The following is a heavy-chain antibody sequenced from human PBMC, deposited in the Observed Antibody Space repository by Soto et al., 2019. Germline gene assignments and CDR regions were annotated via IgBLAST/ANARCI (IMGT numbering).Heavy chain of an antibody. CDR3: ARAPVGYCISTSCYGGYYYGMDV. V-gene: IGHV4-31*03. CDR1: GGSISSGGYY. J-gene: IGHJ6*02. Sequence: QVQLQESGPGLVKPSQTLSLTCTVSGGSISSGGYYWSWIRQHPGKGLEWIGYIYYSGSTYYNPSLERRVTISVDTSKNQFSPKLSSVTAADTAVDYCARAPVGYCISTSCYGGYYYGMDVWGQGTTVTVSS. D-gene: IGHD2-2*01. CDR2: IYYSGST.